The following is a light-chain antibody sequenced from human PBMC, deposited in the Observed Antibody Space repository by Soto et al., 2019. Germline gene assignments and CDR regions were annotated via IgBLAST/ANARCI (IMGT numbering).Light chain of an antibody. J-gene: IGKJ1*01. CDR2: KAS. V-gene: IGKV1-5*03. Sequence: DIQMTQSPSTLSASVGDRVTVTCRASQNIGSWVAWYQQKPGKAPNLLIYKASTLENGVPSRFSGTGSGSEVTLTISSLQPDDFATYSWQQYSPYSARTFGQGTKVEVK. CDR3: QQYSPYSART. CDR1: QNIGSW.